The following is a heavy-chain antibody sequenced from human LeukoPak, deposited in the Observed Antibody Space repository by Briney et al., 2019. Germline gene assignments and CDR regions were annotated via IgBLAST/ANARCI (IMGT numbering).Heavy chain of an antibody. CDR1: GFTVSSNY. D-gene: IGHD5-24*01. CDR2: IYSGSST. CDR3: ARSNVGSMAPDY. J-gene: IGHJ4*02. V-gene: IGHV3-53*01. Sequence: GGSLRLSCAASGFTVSSNYMSWVRQAPGKGPEWVSVIYSGSSTYYADSVKGRFTISRDNSKNTLYLQMNSLRAEDTAMYYCARSNVGSMAPDYWGQGTLVTVSS.